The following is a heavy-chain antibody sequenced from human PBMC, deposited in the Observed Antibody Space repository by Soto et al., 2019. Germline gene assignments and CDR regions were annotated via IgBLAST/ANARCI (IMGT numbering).Heavy chain of an antibody. Sequence: QVQLVQSGAEVKKPGSSVKVSCKASGGTFSSYTISWVRQAPGQGLEWMGRIIPILGIANYAQKFQGRFTITADKSTSTAYMELSSLRSEDTAVYYCARGPYCSGGICYKDAFEIWGQGTMVTVSS. V-gene: IGHV1-69*02. D-gene: IGHD2-15*01. CDR2: IIPILGIA. CDR1: GGTFSSYT. J-gene: IGHJ3*02. CDR3: ARGPYCSGGICYKDAFEI.